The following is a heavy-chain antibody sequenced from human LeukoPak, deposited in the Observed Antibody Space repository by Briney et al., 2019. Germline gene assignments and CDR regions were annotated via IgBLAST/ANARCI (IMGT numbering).Heavy chain of an antibody. CDR3: ARSYSSSWYYFDY. D-gene: IGHD6-13*01. CDR2: INPNSGGT. J-gene: IGHJ4*02. Sequence: ASVKVSCKASGYTFTGYYMHWVRQAPGQGLEWMGRINPNSGGTSYAQKFQGRVTMTRDTSISTAYMELSRLRSDDTAVYYCARSYSSSWYYFDYWGQGTLVTVSS. CDR1: GYTFTGYY. V-gene: IGHV1-2*06.